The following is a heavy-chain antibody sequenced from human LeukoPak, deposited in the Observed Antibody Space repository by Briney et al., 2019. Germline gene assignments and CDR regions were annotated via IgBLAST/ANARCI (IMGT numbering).Heavy chain of an antibody. CDR3: AGGRTDTVVVPATLRNYYFDY. Sequence: SVKVSCKASGGTFSSYDISWVRQAPGQGLEWMGGIMPMFGKANYAQKFQGRVTTTADKATSTAYMELSSLRSEDTAMYYCAGGRTDTVVVPATLRNYYFDYWGQGTLVTVSS. D-gene: IGHD2-2*01. CDR1: GGTFSSYD. J-gene: IGHJ4*02. CDR2: IMPMFGKA. V-gene: IGHV1-69*06.